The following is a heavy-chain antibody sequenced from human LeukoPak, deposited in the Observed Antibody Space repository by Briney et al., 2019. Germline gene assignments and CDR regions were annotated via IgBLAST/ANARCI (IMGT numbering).Heavy chain of an antibody. CDR2: IWYDGSNK. Sequence: QSGGSLRLSCAASGFTFSSYGMHWVRQAPGKGLEWVAVIWYDGSNKYYADSVKGRFTISRDNSKNTLYLQMNSLRAEDTAVYYCARADIVATITEVDDFDYWGQGTLVTVSS. D-gene: IGHD5-12*01. CDR3: ARADIVATITEVDDFDY. CDR1: GFTFSSYG. V-gene: IGHV3-33*01. J-gene: IGHJ4*02.